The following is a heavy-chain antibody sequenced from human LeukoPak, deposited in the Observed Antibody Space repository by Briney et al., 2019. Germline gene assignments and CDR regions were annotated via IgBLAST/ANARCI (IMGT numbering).Heavy chain of an antibody. CDR3: ARGPLHVALSSGYLKWLDP. CDR2: IIPIFGTA. Sequence: ASVKVSCKASGSSFRSSTFAWVRQAPGRGLEWMGGIIPIFGTANYALEFQGRATITTDESTSTVYMGLSSLRSEDTAMYYCARGPLHVALSSGYLKWLDPWGQGSLVTVSS. CDR1: GSSFRSST. V-gene: IGHV1-69*05. D-gene: IGHD3-22*01. J-gene: IGHJ5*02.